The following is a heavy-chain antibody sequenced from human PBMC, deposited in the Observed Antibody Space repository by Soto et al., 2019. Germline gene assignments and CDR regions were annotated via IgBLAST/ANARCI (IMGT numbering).Heavy chain of an antibody. J-gene: IGHJ4*02. CDR3: ARRGVWSGYYTGSYFDY. D-gene: IGHD3-3*01. V-gene: IGHV4-39*01. CDR1: GGSISSSNYY. CDR2: IFYSGST. Sequence: QLQLQESGPGLVKPSETLSLTCTVSGGSISSSNYYWGWIRQPPGKGLEWIGNIFYSGSTYYNPSLKSRITISVDTSKNQFSLKLSSVTAADTAVYYCARRGVWSGYYTGSYFDYWGQGTLVSVSS.